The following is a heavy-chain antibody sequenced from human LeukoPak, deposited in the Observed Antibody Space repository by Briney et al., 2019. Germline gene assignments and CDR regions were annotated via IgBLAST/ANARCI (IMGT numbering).Heavy chain of an antibody. CDR2: INPSGGST. CDR3: AREEYQLLSPYYYYGMDV. V-gene: IGHV1-46*01. J-gene: IGHJ6*02. CDR1: GYTFTSYY. D-gene: IGHD2-2*01. Sequence: ASVKVSCKASGYTFTSYYMHWVRQAPGQGLEWMGIINPSGGSTSYAQKFQGRVTMTRDTSTSTVYMELSSLRSEDTAVYYCAREEYQLLSPYYYYGMDVWGQGTTVTVSS.